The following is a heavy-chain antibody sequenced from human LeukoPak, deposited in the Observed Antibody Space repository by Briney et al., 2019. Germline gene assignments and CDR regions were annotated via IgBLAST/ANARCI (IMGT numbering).Heavy chain of an antibody. CDR1: GYTFTSYG. D-gene: IGHD3-3*01. Sequence: ASVKVSCKASGYTFTSYGISWVRQAPGQGLEWMGWISAYNGNTNYAQKLQGRVTMTTDTSTSTAYMELRSLRSDDTAVYYCARERSYDFWSGYDIWGQGTLVTVSS. CDR3: ARERSYDFWSGYDI. J-gene: IGHJ4*02. CDR2: ISAYNGNT. V-gene: IGHV1-18*01.